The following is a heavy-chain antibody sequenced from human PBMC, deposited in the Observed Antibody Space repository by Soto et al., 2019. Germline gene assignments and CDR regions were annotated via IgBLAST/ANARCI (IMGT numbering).Heavy chain of an antibody. CDR1: GGSISSGGYY. CDR2: IYYSGST. Sequence: QVQLQESGPGLVKPSQTLSLTCTVSGGSISSGGYYWSWIRQHPGKGLEWIGYIYYSGSTYYNPSRKTPVTISVATPKNPFSPKLSSVTAADTAVYYCARVPHTTYYYGSGKGLDYWGQGTLVTVSS. CDR3: ARVPHTTYYYGSGKGLDY. J-gene: IGHJ4*02. V-gene: IGHV4-31*01. D-gene: IGHD3-10*01.